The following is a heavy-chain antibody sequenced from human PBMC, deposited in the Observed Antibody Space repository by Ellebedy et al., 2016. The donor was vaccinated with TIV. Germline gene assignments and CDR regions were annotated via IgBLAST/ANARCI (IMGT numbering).Heavy chain of an antibody. CDR3: ARDTIAVGENIYYGMDV. CDR1: GFPFSDYY. CDR2: FYRGGST. V-gene: IGHV3-53*01. J-gene: IGHJ6*02. D-gene: IGHD6-19*01. Sequence: GESLKISCAAPGFPFSDYYMSWGRQAPGKGLGWVPVFYRGGSTYYADSVKGRFTPSRDNSKNTVYLQMNILRAEDTAVYYCARDTIAVGENIYYGMDVWGQGTTGTASS.